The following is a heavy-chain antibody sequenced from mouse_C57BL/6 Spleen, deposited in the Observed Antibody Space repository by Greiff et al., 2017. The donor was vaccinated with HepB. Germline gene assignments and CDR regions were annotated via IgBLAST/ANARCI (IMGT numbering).Heavy chain of an antibody. Sequence: EVQLVESGGGLVKPGGSLKLSCAASGFTFSDYGMHWVRQAPEKGLEWVAYISSGSSTIYYADTVKGRFTISRDNAKNTLFLQMTSLGSEDTAMYYCARPPHYYGSSYVAYWGQGTLVTVSA. J-gene: IGHJ3*01. V-gene: IGHV5-17*01. D-gene: IGHD1-1*01. CDR2: ISSGSSTI. CDR3: ARPPHYYGSSYVAY. CDR1: GFTFSDYG.